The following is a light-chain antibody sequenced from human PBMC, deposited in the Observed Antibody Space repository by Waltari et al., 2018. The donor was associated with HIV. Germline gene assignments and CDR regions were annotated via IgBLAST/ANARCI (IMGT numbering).Light chain of an antibody. CDR2: RNN. Sequence: QSVLTQPPSASGTPGQRVTISCSGSSSNIGSNYVYWYQQLPGTAPKLLIYRNNQRPSGVPDLFSGSKSGTSASLAISGLRSDDEADYYCAAWDGSLSAYVLFGGGTKLTVL. V-gene: IGLV1-47*01. CDR3: AAWDGSLSAYVL. CDR1: SSNIGSNY. J-gene: IGLJ2*01.